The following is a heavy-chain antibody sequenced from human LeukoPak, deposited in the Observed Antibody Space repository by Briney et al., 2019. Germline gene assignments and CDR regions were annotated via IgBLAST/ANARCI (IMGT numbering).Heavy chain of an antibody. CDR3: ARMGQQLATGWFDP. Sequence: SETLSLTCTVSGGSISSYYWSWIRQPAGKGLEWIGRICTSGSTNYNPSLKSRVTMSVDTSKNQFSLKLSSVTAADTAVYYCARMGQQLATGWFDPWGQGTLVTVSS. CDR2: ICTSGST. CDR1: GGSISSYY. D-gene: IGHD6-13*01. J-gene: IGHJ5*02. V-gene: IGHV4-4*07.